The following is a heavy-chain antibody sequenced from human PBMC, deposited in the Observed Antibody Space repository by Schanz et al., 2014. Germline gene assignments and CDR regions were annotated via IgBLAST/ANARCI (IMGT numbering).Heavy chain of an antibody. D-gene: IGHD6-13*01. V-gene: IGHV1-69*02. Sequence: QVQLVQSGAEVKKPGSSVKVSCTASGGTFSSYTISWIRQAPGQGPEWIGWISGYTGDTKYAQKFQGRVTITADKSTFTAYMDVSSLRSEDTAVYYCARLDSSSWYPRYWGQGTLVTVSS. CDR3: ARLDSSSWYPRY. CDR1: GGTFSSYT. J-gene: IGHJ4*02. CDR2: ISGYTGDT.